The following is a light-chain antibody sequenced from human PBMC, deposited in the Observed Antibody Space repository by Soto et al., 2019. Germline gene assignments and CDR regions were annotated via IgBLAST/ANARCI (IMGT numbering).Light chain of an antibody. V-gene: IGKV1-39*01. CDR2: AAS. CDR3: QQSYSTPQT. Sequence: DIQMTQSPSSLSASLGDGVTIXXRASQSVTTYLNWYQQKPGKAPKIXIYAASSLQSGVPSRFSASGAGTNFTLTISSLQPEDFATYYCQQSYSTPQTFGQGTKVDIK. J-gene: IGKJ1*01. CDR1: QSVTTY.